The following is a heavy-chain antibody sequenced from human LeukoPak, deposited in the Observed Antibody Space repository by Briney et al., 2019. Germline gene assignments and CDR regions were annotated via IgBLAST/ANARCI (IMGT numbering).Heavy chain of an antibody. CDR3: ARGLTIFGVVSGDY. CDR2: ISSSSSYI. V-gene: IGHV3-21*01. CDR1: GFTFSSYS. D-gene: IGHD3-3*01. J-gene: IGHJ4*02. Sequence: GGSLRLSCAASGFTFSSYSMTWVRQAPGKGLEWVSSISSSSSYIYYADSVKGRFTISRDNAKNSLYLQMNSLRAEDTAVYYCARGLTIFGVVSGDYWGQGTQVTVSS.